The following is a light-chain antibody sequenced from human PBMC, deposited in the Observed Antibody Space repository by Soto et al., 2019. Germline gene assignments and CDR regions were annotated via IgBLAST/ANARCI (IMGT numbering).Light chain of an antibody. Sequence: QSALTQPPSASGSPGQSVTITCTGTSSDVGAFNYVSWYQHHPGKAPKLMIFEINKRPSGVPDRFSGSKSGNTASLTVSGLQAEDEAEYYCSSYAGSNIYVFGGGTKV. CDR1: SSDVGAFNY. V-gene: IGLV2-8*01. CDR3: SSYAGSNIYV. CDR2: EIN. J-gene: IGLJ1*01.